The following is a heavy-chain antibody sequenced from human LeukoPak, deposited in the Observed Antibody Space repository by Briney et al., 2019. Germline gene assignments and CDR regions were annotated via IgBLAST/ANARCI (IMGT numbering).Heavy chain of an antibody. Sequence: SETLSLTSTVSGGSISSSSYYWGWIRQPPGKGLEWIGSIYYSGSTYYNPSLKSRVTISVDTSKNQFSLKLSSVTAADTAVYYCASRIAVAGTAFDYWGQGTLVTVSS. J-gene: IGHJ4*02. CDR3: ASRIAVAGTAFDY. V-gene: IGHV4-39*01. D-gene: IGHD6-19*01. CDR2: IYYSGST. CDR1: GGSISSSSYY.